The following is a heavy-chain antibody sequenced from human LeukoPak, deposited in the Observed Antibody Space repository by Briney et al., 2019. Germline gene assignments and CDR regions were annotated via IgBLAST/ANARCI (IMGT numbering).Heavy chain of an antibody. Sequence: GGSLRLSCAASGFPFSSFSMNWVRQAPGKGLEWVSYITSTSSSIYYADSVKGRFTISRDNAKNSLYLQMNSLRDEDTAVDYCARWESGTYLIFDYWGQGTLVTVSS. V-gene: IGHV3-48*02. CDR1: GFPFSSFS. D-gene: IGHD1-26*01. CDR3: ARWESGTYLIFDY. CDR2: ITSTSSSI. J-gene: IGHJ4*02.